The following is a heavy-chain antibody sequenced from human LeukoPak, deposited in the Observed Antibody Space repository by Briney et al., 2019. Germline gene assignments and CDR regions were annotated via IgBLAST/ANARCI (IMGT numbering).Heavy chain of an antibody. D-gene: IGHD1-1*01. Sequence: SETLSLTCTVSGYSISSGYYWGWSRQPPGKGLGWIGSIYHSGLTYYNPSLRSRVTISVDTSKNHFSLNLSSVTAADTAVYYCARDASRTYFDLWGRGTLVTVSS. CDR2: IYHSGLT. CDR1: GYSISSGYY. CDR3: ARDASRTYFDL. V-gene: IGHV4-38-2*02. J-gene: IGHJ2*01.